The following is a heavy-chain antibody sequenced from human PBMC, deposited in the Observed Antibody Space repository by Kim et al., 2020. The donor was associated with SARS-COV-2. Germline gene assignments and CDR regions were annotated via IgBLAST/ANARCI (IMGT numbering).Heavy chain of an antibody. J-gene: IGHJ4*02. Sequence: GGSLRLSCAASGFSFSGHWMNWVRQAPGKGLEWVAIIQQDGSEKYYGDSVGGRFTVSRDNAKDLLYLQMNGLRVEDTAVYYCVRGSGWLGDYWGQGTLVTVSS. V-gene: IGHV3-7*03. CDR3: VRGSGWLGDY. CDR1: GFSFSGHW. D-gene: IGHD6-25*01. CDR2: IQQDGSEK.